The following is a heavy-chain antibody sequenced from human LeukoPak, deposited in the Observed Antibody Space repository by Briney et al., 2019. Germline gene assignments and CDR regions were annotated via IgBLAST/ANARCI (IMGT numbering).Heavy chain of an antibody. V-gene: IGHV4-34*01. CDR2: INHSGST. D-gene: IGHD5-24*01. J-gene: IGHJ4*02. CDR1: GGSFGDYY. Sequence: PSETLSLTCAVYGGSFGDYYWSWIRQPPGKGLEWFAEINHSGSTSYNPSLKSRVTISVDTSRNQFSLKLSSVTAADTAVYYCARHLSGGEDGYNLVYWGQGTLVTVSS. CDR3: ARHLSGGEDGYNLVY.